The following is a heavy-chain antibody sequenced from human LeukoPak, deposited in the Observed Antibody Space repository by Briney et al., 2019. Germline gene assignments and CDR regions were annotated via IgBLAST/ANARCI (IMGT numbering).Heavy chain of an antibody. V-gene: IGHV4-59*01. CDR2: IYYSGST. Sequence: SETLSLTCTVSGGSISSYYWSWIRQPPGKGLEWIGYIYYSGSTNYNPSLKSRVTISVDTSKNQFSLKLSSVTAADTAVYCCARGLYYGSGSYYYFDYWGQGTLVTVSS. J-gene: IGHJ4*02. D-gene: IGHD3-10*01. CDR1: GGSISSYY. CDR3: ARGLYYGSGSYYYFDY.